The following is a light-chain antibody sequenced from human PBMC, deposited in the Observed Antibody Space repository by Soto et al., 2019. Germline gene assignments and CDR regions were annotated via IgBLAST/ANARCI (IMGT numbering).Light chain of an antibody. Sequence: EIVLTQSPGTLSLSPGERATLSCRASQSLSSSYLVWYQQKPGQAPRLLIYGACSRATGIPDRFSGSGSGTDFTLTISRLEPEDFAVYYCQHYGNTPPSVTFGPGTKVDIK. CDR1: QSLSSSY. J-gene: IGKJ3*01. CDR2: GAC. V-gene: IGKV3-20*01. CDR3: QHYGNTPPSVT.